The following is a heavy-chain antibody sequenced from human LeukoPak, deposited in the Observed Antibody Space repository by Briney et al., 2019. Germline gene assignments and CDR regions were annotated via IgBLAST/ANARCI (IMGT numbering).Heavy chain of an antibody. CDR1: GFTVSSND. CDR2: IYSGGST. V-gene: IGHV3-66*01. J-gene: IGHJ4*02. CDR3: YSRIGVGIRVINDY. Sequence: PGGSLTLSCVVSGFTVSSNDMSWVRQAPGKGLEWVSVIYSGGSTYYADSVKGRFTISRDNSKNTLYLQMNSLRAEDTAVYYCYSRIGVGIRVINDYWGQGTLVTVSS. D-gene: IGHD3-22*01.